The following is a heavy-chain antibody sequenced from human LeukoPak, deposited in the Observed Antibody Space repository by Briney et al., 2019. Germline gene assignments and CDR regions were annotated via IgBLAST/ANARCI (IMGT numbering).Heavy chain of an antibody. CDR3: ARNAIARGAAAGIDY. CDR2: IWYDGSNK. Sequence: GGSLRLSCAASGFTFSSYGMHWVRQAPGKGLEWVAVIWYDGSNKYYADSVEGRFTISRDNSKNTLYLQMNSLRAEDTAVYYCARNAIARGAAAGIDYWGQGTLVTVSS. CDR1: GFTFSSYG. D-gene: IGHD6-13*01. J-gene: IGHJ4*02. V-gene: IGHV3-33*01.